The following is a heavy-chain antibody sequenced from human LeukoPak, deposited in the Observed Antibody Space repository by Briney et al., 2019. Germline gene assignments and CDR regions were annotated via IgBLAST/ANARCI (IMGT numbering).Heavy chain of an antibody. D-gene: IGHD4-17*01. J-gene: IGHJ4*02. V-gene: IGHV3-7*01. CDR3: ARVAAYGPGPFDY. Sequence: GGSLRLSCAASGFTFSSYWMSWVHQAPGKGLEWVANIKQDGSEKYYVDSVKGRFTISRDNAKNSLYLQMNSLRAEDTAVYFCARVAAYGPGPFDYWGQGTLVTVSS. CDR1: GFTFSSYW. CDR2: IKQDGSEK.